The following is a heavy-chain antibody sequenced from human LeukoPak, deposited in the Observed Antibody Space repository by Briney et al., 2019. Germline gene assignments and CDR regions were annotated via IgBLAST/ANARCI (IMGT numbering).Heavy chain of an antibody. CDR3: AKSGSSGYYSPFDY. D-gene: IGHD3-22*01. CDR1: GFTFSSYW. J-gene: IGHJ4*02. V-gene: IGHV3-7*01. CDR2: IKQDGSEK. Sequence: GGSLRLSCAASGFTFSSYWMSWVRQAPGKGLEWVVSIKQDGSEKNYVDSGKGRFTISRDNAKNSLYLQMNSLRAEDTAVYYCAKSGSSGYYSPFDYWGQGTLVTVSS.